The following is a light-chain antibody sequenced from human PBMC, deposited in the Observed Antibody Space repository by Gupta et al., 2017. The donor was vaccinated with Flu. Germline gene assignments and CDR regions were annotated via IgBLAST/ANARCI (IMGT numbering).Light chain of an antibody. V-gene: IGKV1-5*03. J-gene: IGKJ1*01. CDR3: QQYTRYPWT. Sequence: IQMTQSPSTLSASEGDRVTITCRASENINTYLAWYQQKPGTAPKLLIQEASSLESGVPSRFSGRGSGTEFTLTISSLHPDDFGTYLCQQYTRYPWTFGQATRVDIE. CDR1: ENINTY. CDR2: EAS.